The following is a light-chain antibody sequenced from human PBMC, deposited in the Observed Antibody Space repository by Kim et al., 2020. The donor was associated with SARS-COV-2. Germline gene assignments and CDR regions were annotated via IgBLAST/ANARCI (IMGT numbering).Light chain of an antibody. CDR2: EKD. Sequence: SSELTQDPAVSVALGQTVKITCQGDSLRNSYASWYQQKPGQAPQLVLYEKDNRPAGVPDRFSGSSSGNTASLTITGVQAEDEADYYCHSRISSAQEYVFG. CDR1: SLRNSY. CDR3: HSRISSAQEYV. V-gene: IGLV3-19*01. J-gene: IGLJ6*01.